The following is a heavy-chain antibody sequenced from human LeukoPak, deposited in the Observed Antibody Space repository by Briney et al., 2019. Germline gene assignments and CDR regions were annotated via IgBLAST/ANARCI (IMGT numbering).Heavy chain of an antibody. CDR3: AKTPLWQPSDP. CDR1: GFTFSSYT. Sequence: GGSLRLSCEASGFTFSSYTMSWVRQAPGKGLEWVSTLSASGGNSYYADSVKGRFTISRDNSKNTMYLQMNSLRAEDTAVYYCAKTPLWQPSDPWGQGTLVSVSS. CDR2: LSASGGNS. J-gene: IGHJ5*02. D-gene: IGHD1-14*01. V-gene: IGHV3-23*01.